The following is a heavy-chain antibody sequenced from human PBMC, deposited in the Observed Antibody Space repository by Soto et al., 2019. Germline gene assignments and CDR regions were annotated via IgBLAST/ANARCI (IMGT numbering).Heavy chain of an antibody. CDR3: GRGSRGKIVVFC. J-gene: IGHJ4*02. CDR2: IGPESGAT. Sequence: ASVKVSCKASGYTFTGHYIHWVRQAPQQGPEWMGEIGPESGATRYAQKFRGRVTMNMDTSITTVYMELRHLSPDDTAVYYCGRGSRGKIVVFCWGQGTLVRVSS. V-gene: IGHV1-2*02. D-gene: IGHD1-26*01. CDR1: GYTFTGHY.